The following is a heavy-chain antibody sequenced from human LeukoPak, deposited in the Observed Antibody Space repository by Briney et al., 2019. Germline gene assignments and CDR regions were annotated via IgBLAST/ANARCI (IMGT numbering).Heavy chain of an antibody. D-gene: IGHD3-10*01. CDR3: ARSGGNSPVDY. Sequence: GGSLRLSCAASGFNFSDYSMSWIRQAPGKGLEWVSYITSGDTAIYYADSVKGRFTISRDNAKNSLFLQMNSLRAEDTAVYYCARSGGNSPVDYWGQGTLVTFSS. CDR1: GFNFSDYS. CDR2: ITSGDTAI. V-gene: IGHV3-11*01. J-gene: IGHJ4*02.